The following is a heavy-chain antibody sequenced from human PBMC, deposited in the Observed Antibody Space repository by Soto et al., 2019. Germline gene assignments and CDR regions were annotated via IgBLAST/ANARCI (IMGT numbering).Heavy chain of an antibody. D-gene: IGHD1-26*01. Sequence: GASVKVSCKASGYSFASLDINWVRQTAGQGLEWMGWMQPSTGRTGYAQKFQGRVTMTRDTSINTAYMELTTLTSDDTAFYYCARGVSAGVDYWGQGTLVTVSS. J-gene: IGHJ4*02. CDR1: GYSFASLD. CDR2: MQPSTGRT. CDR3: ARGVSAGVDY. V-gene: IGHV1-8*01.